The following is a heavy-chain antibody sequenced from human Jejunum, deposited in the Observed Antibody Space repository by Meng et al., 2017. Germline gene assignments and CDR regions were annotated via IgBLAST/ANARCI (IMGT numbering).Heavy chain of an antibody. Sequence: SGPTLVKPTQTLTLTCSFSGFSFDGVVGVGWIRQPPGKALEWLAFMYWHDDKRYSPSLKSRLTITKDTSKDQVVLTMTNMDPVDTGTYYCYFYYGAVKYPYAIDVWGQGTTVTVSS. J-gene: IGHJ6*02. CDR2: MYWHDDK. CDR1: GFSFDGVVG. D-gene: IGHD3-10*01. CDR3: YFYYGAVKYPYAIDV. V-gene: IGHV2-5*04.